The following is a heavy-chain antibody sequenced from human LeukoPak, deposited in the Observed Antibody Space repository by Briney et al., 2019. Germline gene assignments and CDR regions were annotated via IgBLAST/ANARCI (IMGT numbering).Heavy chain of an antibody. CDR1: GLIVSDNY. CDR2: MYSDGSI. V-gene: IGHV3-53*01. D-gene: IGHD5-18*01. J-gene: IGHJ3*02. CDR3: ARDLSSRGYTYGTPAFTFDI. Sequence: GGSLRLSCAASGLIVSDNYMNWVRQAPGKGLEWVSIMYSDGSIHYADSVKGRFTISRDNAKNSLSLLMNSLRAEDTAVYYCARDLSSRGYTYGTPAFTFDIWGQGTMVTVSS.